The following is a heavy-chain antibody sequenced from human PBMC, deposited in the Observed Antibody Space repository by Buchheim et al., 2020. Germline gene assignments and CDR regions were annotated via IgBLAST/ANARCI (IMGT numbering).Heavy chain of an antibody. CDR3: ARVWVGATRDDYWYFDL. J-gene: IGHJ2*01. D-gene: IGHD1-26*01. CDR2: IYYSGST. V-gene: IGHV4-39*01. Sequence: QLQLQESGPGLVKPSETLSLTCTVSGGSISSSRYYWGWIRQPPGKGLEWIGSIYYSGSTYYNPSLKRRVTISVDTSKNQFSLKLSSVTAADTAVYYCARVWVGATRDDYWYFDLWGRGTL. CDR1: GGSISSSRYY.